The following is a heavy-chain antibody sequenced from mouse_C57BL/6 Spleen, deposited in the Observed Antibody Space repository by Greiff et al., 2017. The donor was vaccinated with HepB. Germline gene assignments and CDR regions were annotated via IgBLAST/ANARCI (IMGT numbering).Heavy chain of an antibody. J-gene: IGHJ3*01. CDR3: APSYGSSSSLFAY. Sequence: VQLKQSGAELVKPGASVKLSCTASGFNIKDYYMHWVKQRPEQGLEWIGRIDPEDGETKYAPKFQGKATITADTSSNTAYLQLSSLTSEDTAVYYCAPSYGSSSSLFAYWGQGTLVTVSA. V-gene: IGHV14-2*01. CDR1: GFNIKDYY. CDR2: IDPEDGET. D-gene: IGHD1-1*01.